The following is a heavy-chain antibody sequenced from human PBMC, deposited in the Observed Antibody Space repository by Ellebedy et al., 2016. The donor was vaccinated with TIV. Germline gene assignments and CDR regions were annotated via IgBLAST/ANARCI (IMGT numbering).Heavy chain of an antibody. CDR1: GFTFSSYA. V-gene: IGHV3-23*01. CDR3: AKDPGYCSSTSCYRYFQH. J-gene: IGHJ1*01. CDR2: IRGSGVST. Sequence: GESLKISCAASGFTFSSYAMSWVRQAPGKGLEWVSAIRGSGVSTYYADSVKGRFTISRGNSKNTLYLQMNSLRAEDTAVYYCAKDPGYCSSTSCYRYFQHWGQGTLVTVSS. D-gene: IGHD2-2*02.